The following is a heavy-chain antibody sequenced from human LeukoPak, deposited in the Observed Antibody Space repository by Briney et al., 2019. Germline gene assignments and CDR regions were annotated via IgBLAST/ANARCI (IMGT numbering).Heavy chain of an antibody. CDR2: INNYGDNT. J-gene: IGHJ4*02. CDR1: GFIFSDYA. D-gene: IGHD5/OR15-5a*01. CDR3: ARESSVFYGSFDY. Sequence: GGSLRLSCAASGFIFSDYAMSWVRQAPGRGLEWVSTINNYGDNTYYADSVKGRFTISRDRSKNTLYLQMSSLRAEDTAIYYCARESSVFYGSFDYWGQGTLVTVSS. V-gene: IGHV3-23*01.